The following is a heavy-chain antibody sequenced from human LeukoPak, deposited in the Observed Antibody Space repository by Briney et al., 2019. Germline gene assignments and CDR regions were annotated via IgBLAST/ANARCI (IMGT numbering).Heavy chain of an antibody. Sequence: GGSLRLSCAASGFTFSSYAMSWVRQAPGKGLEWVAVISYDGSNKYYADSVKGRFTISRDNSKNTLYLQMNSLRAEDTAVYYCARAFHLDVWGQGTTVTVSS. CDR2: ISYDGSNK. V-gene: IGHV3-30-3*01. CDR3: ARAFHLDV. D-gene: IGHD2-21*01. CDR1: GFTFSSYA. J-gene: IGHJ6*02.